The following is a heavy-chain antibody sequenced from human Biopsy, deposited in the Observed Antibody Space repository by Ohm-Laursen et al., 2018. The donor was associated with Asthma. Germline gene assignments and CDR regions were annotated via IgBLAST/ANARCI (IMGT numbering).Heavy chain of an antibody. Sequence: SLRLSCSAFEFSVSGSYMNWVRQAPGKGLEWVAVISFDGSNEDYADSVKGRFTISRDNSKNTLFLEMNSLRPEDTAVYYCAKELFPGWELRRGPDSWGQGTLVTVSS. J-gene: IGHJ4*02. CDR2: ISFDGSNE. CDR3: AKELFPGWELRRGPDS. CDR1: EFSVSGSY. V-gene: IGHV3-30*18. D-gene: IGHD1-26*01.